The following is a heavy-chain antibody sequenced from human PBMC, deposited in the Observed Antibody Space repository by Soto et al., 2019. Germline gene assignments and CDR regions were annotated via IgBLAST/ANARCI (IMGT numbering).Heavy chain of an antibody. V-gene: IGHV3-30-3*01. D-gene: IGHD3-10*01. J-gene: IGHJ4*02. CDR3: ARNMRPFWDGSYSPSISPDY. CDR1: GFTFSSYA. CDR2: ISYDGSNK. Sequence: GVSLRLSCAASGFTFSSYAMNWVRQAPGKGLEWVAIISYDGSNKYYADSVKGRFTISRDNSKNTLYLQMNSLTVEDTAVYYCARNMRPFWDGSYSPSISPDYWGQGTQVTVPQ.